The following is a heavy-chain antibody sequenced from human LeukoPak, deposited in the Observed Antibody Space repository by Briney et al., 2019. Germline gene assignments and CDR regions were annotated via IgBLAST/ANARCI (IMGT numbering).Heavy chain of an antibody. J-gene: IGHJ5*02. CDR2: IYYSGST. CDR1: GGSISSSSYY. V-gene: IGHV4-39*07. CDR3: ARCRVAGTIGWFDP. Sequence: SETLSLTCTVSGGSISSSSYYWGWIRQPPGKGLEWIGSIYYSGSTYYNPSLKSRVTISVDTSKNQLSLKLSSVTAADTAVYYCARCRVAGTIGWFDPWGQGTLVTVSS. D-gene: IGHD6-19*01.